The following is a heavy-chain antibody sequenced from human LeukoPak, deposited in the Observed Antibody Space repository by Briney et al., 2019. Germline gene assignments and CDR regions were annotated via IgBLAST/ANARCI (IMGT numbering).Heavy chain of an antibody. Sequence: ASVKVSCKASGYTFTSYGISWVRQAPGQGLEWMGWISAYNGNTNYAQKLQGRVTMTTDTSTSTAYMELRSLRSEDTAVYYCARGQQLGPYYYYMDVWGKGTTVTVSS. CDR1: GYTFTSYG. J-gene: IGHJ6*03. CDR3: ARGQQLGPYYYYMDV. CDR2: ISAYNGNT. V-gene: IGHV1-18*01. D-gene: IGHD6-13*01.